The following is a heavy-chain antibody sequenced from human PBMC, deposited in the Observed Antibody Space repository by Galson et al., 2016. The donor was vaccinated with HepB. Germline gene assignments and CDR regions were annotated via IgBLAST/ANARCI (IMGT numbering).Heavy chain of an antibody. J-gene: IGHJ4*02. Sequence: SETLSLTCAVNGGSFSAYFWTWIRQPPGKGLEWIGGIDYSGNTKYNPSLKGRFTMSVDTSKTQFSLKLSSVTAADTAVYYCSRHSHTVGLDSWGQGTLVTVSS. D-gene: IGHD1-26*01. CDR2: IDYSGNT. CDR1: GGSFSAYF. CDR3: SRHSHTVGLDS. V-gene: IGHV4-34*01.